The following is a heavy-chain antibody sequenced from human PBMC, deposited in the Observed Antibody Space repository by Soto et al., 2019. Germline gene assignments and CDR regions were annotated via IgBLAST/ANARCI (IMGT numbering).Heavy chain of an antibody. Sequence: EVQLVESGGGLVKPGGSLRLSCAASGFTFSSYSMNWVRQAPGKGLEWGSSISSSSSYIYYADSVKGRFTISRDNAKNSLYLQMNSLRAEDTAVYYCARAPDWFLEYYFDYWGQGTLVTVSS. CDR2: ISSSSSYI. CDR1: GFTFSSYS. D-gene: IGHD3-9*01. V-gene: IGHV3-21*01. J-gene: IGHJ4*02. CDR3: ARAPDWFLEYYFDY.